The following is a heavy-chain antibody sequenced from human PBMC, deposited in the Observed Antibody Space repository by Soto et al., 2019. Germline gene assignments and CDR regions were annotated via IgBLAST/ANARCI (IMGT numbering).Heavy chain of an antibody. CDR3: ASANWNGGYDYYYGMDV. CDR2: IYYSGST. Sequence: PSETLSLTCTVSGGSISRSSYYWGWIRQPPGKGLEWIGCIYYSGSTYYNPSLKSRVNISVDRSKNQFSLKLSSVTAADTAVYYCASANWNGGYDYYYGMDVWGQGTTVTV. V-gene: IGHV4-39*07. CDR1: GGSISRSSYY. J-gene: IGHJ6*02. D-gene: IGHD1-1*01.